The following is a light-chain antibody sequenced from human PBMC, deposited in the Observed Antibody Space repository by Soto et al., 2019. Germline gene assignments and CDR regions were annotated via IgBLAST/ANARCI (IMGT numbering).Light chain of an antibody. CDR2: EVT. Sequence: QSALTQPASVSGSPGQSITISCTGTSSDVGAYNYVSWYRQHPGKAPKLMIYEVTNRPSGVSNRFSGSKSSSTASLTISGLQAEDEADYYCSSYTSSSTLVFGGGTKLTVL. V-gene: IGLV2-14*01. CDR3: SSYTSSSTLV. J-gene: IGLJ3*02. CDR1: SSDVGAYNY.